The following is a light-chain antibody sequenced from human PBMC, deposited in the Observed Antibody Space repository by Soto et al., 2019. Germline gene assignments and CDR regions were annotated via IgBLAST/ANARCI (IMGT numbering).Light chain of an antibody. CDR3: QQFSNYPLT. J-gene: IGKJ4*01. CDR2: ATS. Sequence: DIQMTQSPSFVSASVGDRVTITCRASQDISSWLVWYQQKPGKAPKLLIHATSGLQSGVPSRFSGSGSGTDFTLTISNLQSEDFATYYCQQFSNYPLTFGGGTKVEIK. V-gene: IGKV1-12*01. CDR1: QDISSW.